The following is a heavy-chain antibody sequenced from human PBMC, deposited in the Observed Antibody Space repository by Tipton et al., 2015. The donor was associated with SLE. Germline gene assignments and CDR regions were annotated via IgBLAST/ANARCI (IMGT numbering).Heavy chain of an antibody. D-gene: IGHD6-6*01. CDR1: GGSISSHY. J-gene: IGHJ4*02. V-gene: IGHV4-59*11. CDR2: IYYSGST. CDR3: ARGQIAARPFDY. Sequence: TLSLTCTVSGGSISSHYWSWIRQPPGKGLEWIGYIYYSGSTNYNPSLKSRVTISVDTSKNQFSLKLSSVTAADTAVYYCARGQIAARPFDYWGQGTLVTVSS.